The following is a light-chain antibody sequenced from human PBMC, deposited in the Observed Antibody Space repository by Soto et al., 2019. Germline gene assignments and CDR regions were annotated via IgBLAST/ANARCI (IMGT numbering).Light chain of an antibody. CDR2: DAS. V-gene: IGKV1-13*02. J-gene: IGKJ4*01. CDR3: QNFRSSAIS. Sequence: IQLTQSPSSLSASVGDRVSITCRASQGIGSALAWYQLKPGAAPTLLIYDASTLESGVPSRFSGSRSGADFTLTISSLQPEDFATYYCQNFRSSAISFGGGTKVDIK. CDR1: QGIGSA.